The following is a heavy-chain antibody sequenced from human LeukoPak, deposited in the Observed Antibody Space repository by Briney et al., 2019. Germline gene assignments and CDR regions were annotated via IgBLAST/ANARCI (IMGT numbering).Heavy chain of an antibody. CDR1: GFTVSSNY. Sequence: GGSLRLSCAASGFTVSSNYMSWVRQAPGKGLEWVSYISSSGSTIYYADSVKGRFTISRDNAKNSLYLQMNSLRAEDTALYYCARDSYPLFYYYDSSGYYSPVGYWGQGTLVTVSS. CDR3: ARDSYPLFYYYDSSGYYSPVGY. V-gene: IGHV3-11*01. D-gene: IGHD3-22*01. CDR2: ISSSGSTI. J-gene: IGHJ4*02.